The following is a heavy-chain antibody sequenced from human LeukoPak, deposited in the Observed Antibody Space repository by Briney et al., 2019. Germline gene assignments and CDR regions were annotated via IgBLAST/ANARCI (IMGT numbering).Heavy chain of an antibody. CDR1: GGTFSSYA. J-gene: IGHJ4*02. CDR2: IIPIFGTA. Sequence: ASVKVSCKASGGTFSSYAISWVRQAPGQGLEWMGGIIPIFGTANYAQKFQGRVTMTRNTSISTAYMELSSLRSEDTAVYYCARVPLLTSSSRGGYYFDYWGQGTLVTVSS. CDR3: ARVPLLTSSSRGGYYFDY. V-gene: IGHV1-69*05. D-gene: IGHD6-6*01.